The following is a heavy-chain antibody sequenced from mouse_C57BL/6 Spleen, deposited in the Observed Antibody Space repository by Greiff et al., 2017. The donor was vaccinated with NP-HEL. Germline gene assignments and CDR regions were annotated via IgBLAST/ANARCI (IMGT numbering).Heavy chain of an antibody. CDR2: INPNNGGT. CDR3: ASSDYYGRPERNYFDY. J-gene: IGHJ2*01. D-gene: IGHD1-1*01. Sequence: EVQLQQPGPELVKPGASVKIPCKASGYTFTDYNMDWVKQSHGKSLEWIGDINPNNGGTIYNQKFKGKATLTVDKSSSTAYMELRSLTSEDTAVYYCASSDYYGRPERNYFDYWGQGTTLTVSS. V-gene: IGHV1-18*01. CDR1: GYTFTDYN.